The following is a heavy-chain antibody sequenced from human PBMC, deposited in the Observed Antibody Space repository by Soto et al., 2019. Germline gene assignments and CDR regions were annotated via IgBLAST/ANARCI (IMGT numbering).Heavy chain of an antibody. CDR2: ISYDGSNK. CDR1: GLNIRSFG. CDR3: AKDYRYFDWGYYYGMDV. D-gene: IGHD3-9*01. Sequence: GGPHRHSNAASGLNIRSFGMRWLRKKPGKGLEWVAVISYDGSNKYYADSVKGRFTISRDNSKNTLYLQMNSLRAEDTAVYYCAKDYRYFDWGYYYGMDVWGQGTTVTV. J-gene: IGHJ6*02. V-gene: IGHV3-30*18.